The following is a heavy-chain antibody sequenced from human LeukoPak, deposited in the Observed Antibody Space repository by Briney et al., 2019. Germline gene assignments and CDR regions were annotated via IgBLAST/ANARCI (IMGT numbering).Heavy chain of an antibody. J-gene: IGHJ4*02. CDR2: IKSKTDGGTT. V-gene: IGHV3-15*01. D-gene: IGHD1-26*01. CDR3: TTATPLFGSGSPHYRFDY. CDR1: GFTFSNAW. Sequence: GGSLRLSCAASGFTFSNAWMSWVRQAPGKGLEWVGRIKSKTDGGTTDYAAPVKGRFTISRDDSKNTLYLQMNSLKTEDTAVYYCTTATPLFGSGSPHYRFDYWGQGTLVTVSS.